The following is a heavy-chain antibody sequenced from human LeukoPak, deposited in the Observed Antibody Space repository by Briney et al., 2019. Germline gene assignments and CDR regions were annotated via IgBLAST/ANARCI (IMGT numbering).Heavy chain of an antibody. D-gene: IGHD3-3*01. V-gene: IGHV4-59*01. J-gene: IGHJ3*02. CDR1: GGSISSYY. CDR3: ARLILTTYDAFDI. CDR2: IYYSGST. Sequence: SETLSLTCTVSGGSISSYYWSWIRQPPGKGLEWIGYIYYSGSTNYNPSLKSRVTISVDTSKNQFSLKLSSVTAADTAAYYCARLILTTYDAFDIWGQGTMVTVSS.